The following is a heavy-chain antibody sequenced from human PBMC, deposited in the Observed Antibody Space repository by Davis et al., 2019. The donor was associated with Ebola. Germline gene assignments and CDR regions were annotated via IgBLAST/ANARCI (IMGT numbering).Heavy chain of an antibody. V-gene: IGHV3-30*02. J-gene: IGHJ3*02. CDR1: AFTFSSYG. CDR3: ARDRWPLDAFDI. Sequence: AESLRLSCAASAFTFSSYGMHWVRQAPGKGLEWVAFIRYDGSNKYYADSVKGRFTISRDNSKNTLYLQMNSLRAEDTAVYYCARDRWPLDAFDIWGQGTMVTVSS. D-gene: IGHD5-24*01. CDR2: IRYDGSNK.